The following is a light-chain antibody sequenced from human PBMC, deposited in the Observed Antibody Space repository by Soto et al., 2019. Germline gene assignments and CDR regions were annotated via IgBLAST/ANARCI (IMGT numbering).Light chain of an antibody. Sequence: DIQMTQSPSTLSASVGDRVTITCRASQSISNYLAWYQQKPGKAPKVLIYDASSFESGGPLRFSGSGSGTEFTLTISSLQPDDFATYDCQEYDSYSSTVGQGTKLQIK. CDR1: QSISNY. CDR2: DAS. J-gene: IGKJ2*01. V-gene: IGKV1-5*01. CDR3: QEYDSYSST.